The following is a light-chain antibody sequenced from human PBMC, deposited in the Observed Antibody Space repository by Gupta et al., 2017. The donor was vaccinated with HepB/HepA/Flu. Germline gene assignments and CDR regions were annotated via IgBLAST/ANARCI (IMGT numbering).Light chain of an antibody. CDR3: QQYISSPLT. V-gene: IGKV3-20*01. CDR2: GAS. Sequence: EIVLTQSPDTLSLSPGERATLSCRASQSVSRNYLAWYQQKPGQAPRLLIYGASRRATGIPDRFSGSGSGTEFTLTISRLEPEDFAVYYCQQYISSPLTFGGGTKVEIK. CDR1: QSVSRNY. J-gene: IGKJ4*01.